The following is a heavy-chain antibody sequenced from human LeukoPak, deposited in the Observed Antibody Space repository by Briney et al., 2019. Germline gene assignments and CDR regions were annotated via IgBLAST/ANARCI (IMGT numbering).Heavy chain of an antibody. CDR3: ANTIAVAGTGGFDY. V-gene: IGHV3-23*01. D-gene: IGHD6-19*01. J-gene: IGHJ4*02. Sequence: GGSLRLSCAASGFTFSSYAMSWVRQAPGKGLEWVSAISGSGGSTYYADSVKGRFTTSRDNSKNTLYLQMNSLRAEDTAVYYCANTIAVAGTGGFDYWGQGTLVTVSS. CDR2: ISGSGGST. CDR1: GFTFSSYA.